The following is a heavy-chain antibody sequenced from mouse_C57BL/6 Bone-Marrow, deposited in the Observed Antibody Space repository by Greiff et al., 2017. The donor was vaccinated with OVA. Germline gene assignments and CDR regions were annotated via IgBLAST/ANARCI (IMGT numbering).Heavy chain of an antibody. D-gene: IGHD1-1*01. CDR3: ARYYDGHYYAMDY. CDR1: GFSLTSYG. CDR2: IWSDGST. V-gene: IGHV2-6*03. J-gene: IGHJ4*01. Sequence: VQLQQSGPGLVAPSQSLSITCTVSGFSLTSYGVHWVRQPPGKGLEWLVVIWSDGSTTYNSALKSRLSISKDNSKSQVFLKMNSLQTDDTAMYYCARYYDGHYYAMDYWGQGTSVTVSS.